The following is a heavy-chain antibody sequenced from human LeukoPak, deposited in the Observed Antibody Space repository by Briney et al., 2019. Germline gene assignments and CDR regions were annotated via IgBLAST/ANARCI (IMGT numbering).Heavy chain of an antibody. CDR1: GGSISSFL. D-gene: IGHD6-13*01. V-gene: IGHV4-59*08. J-gene: IGHJ4*02. CDR2: IYYSGST. Sequence: SETLSLTCTVSGGSISSFLWSWIRQPPGKALEWIGYIYYSGSTNYNPSLKSRVTISVDTSKNQFSLKVASVTAADTAVYYCARSYSRSLSHSYWGRGTLVTVSS. CDR3: ARSYSRSLSHSY.